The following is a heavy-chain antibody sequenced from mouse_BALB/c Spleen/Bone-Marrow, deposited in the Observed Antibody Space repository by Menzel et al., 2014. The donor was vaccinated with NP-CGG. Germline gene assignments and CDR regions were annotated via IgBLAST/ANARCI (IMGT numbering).Heavy chain of an antibody. V-gene: IGHV14-3*02. J-gene: IGHJ4*01. CDR1: GFNIKDTY. Sequence: EVQLQESGAELVKPGASVKLSCTASGFNIKDTYMHWVKQRPEQGLEWIGRIDPANGNTKYDPKFQGKATITADTSSNTAYLQLSSPTSEDTAVYYCARERDYDYAYAMDYWGQGTSVTVSS. D-gene: IGHD2-4*01. CDR2: IDPANGNT. CDR3: ARERDYDYAYAMDY.